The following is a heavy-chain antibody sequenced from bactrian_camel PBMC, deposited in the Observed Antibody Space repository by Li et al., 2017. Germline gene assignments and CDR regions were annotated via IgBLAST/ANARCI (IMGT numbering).Heavy chain of an antibody. CDR1: GFIFSNYL. Sequence: HVQLVESGGGLVQPGGSLRLSCAASGFIFSNYLMHWVRQAPGKGLEWVSLIKSGGAPTIYLDSVKGRFTISRDNAKTTLYLQLNSLKTEDTAMYYCAKAHGGSWYLSPDFGYWGQGTQVTVS. CDR2: IKSGGAPT. CDR3: AKAHGGSWYLSPDFGY. J-gene: IGHJ6*01. V-gene: IGHV3S1*01. D-gene: IGHD6*01.